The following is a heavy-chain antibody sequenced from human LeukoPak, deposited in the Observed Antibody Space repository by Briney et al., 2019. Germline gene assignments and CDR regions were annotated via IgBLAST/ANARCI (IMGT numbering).Heavy chain of an antibody. CDR3: ARVKIAAYYYYDSSGYSYHFDY. CDR1: GGSISSYY. D-gene: IGHD3-22*01. V-gene: IGHV4-59*01. J-gene: IGHJ4*02. Sequence: SETLSLTCTVSGGSISSYYWSWIRQPPGKGLEWIGYIYYSGSTNYNPSLKSRVTISVDTSKKQFSLEVSSVTAADTAVYYCARVKIAAYYYYDSSGYSYHFDYWGQGTLVTVSS. CDR2: IYYSGST.